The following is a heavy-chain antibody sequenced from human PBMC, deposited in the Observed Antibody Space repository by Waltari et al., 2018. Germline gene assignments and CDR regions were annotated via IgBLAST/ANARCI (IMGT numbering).Heavy chain of an antibody. Sequence: VESGGGLVQPGGSLRLSCAASGFSFGSYDMNWVRQAPGKGLEWISYISESGHSTFYADSVKGRFTVSRDNAKNSLHLQMNSLRAEDSATYYCARDGRGPGLTKVDVWGQGTTVTVSS. D-gene: IGHD2-21*01. V-gene: IGHV3-48*03. CDR3: ARDGRGPGLTKVDV. CDR2: ISESGHST. CDR1: GFSFGSYD. J-gene: IGHJ6*02.